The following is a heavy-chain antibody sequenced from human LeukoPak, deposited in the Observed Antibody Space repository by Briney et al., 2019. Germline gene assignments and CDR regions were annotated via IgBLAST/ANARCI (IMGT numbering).Heavy chain of an antibody. D-gene: IGHD5-18*01. Sequence: PGGSLRLSCAASGFTFSSYGMHWLRQAPGKGLEWVAFIRYDGSNKYYADSVKGRFTISRDNSKNTLYLQMNSLRAEDTAVYYCAKERPNQKYSYGFYYWGQGTLVTVSS. CDR1: GFTFSSYG. CDR2: IRYDGSNK. J-gene: IGHJ4*02. V-gene: IGHV3-30*02. CDR3: AKERPNQKYSYGFYY.